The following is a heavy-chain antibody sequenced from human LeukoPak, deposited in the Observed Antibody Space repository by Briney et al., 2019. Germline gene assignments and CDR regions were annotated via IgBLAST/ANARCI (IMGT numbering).Heavy chain of an antibody. Sequence: GGSLRLSCAASGFDFGDYAMHWVRQAPGKGLEWVSGISYNNRTVAYADSVKGRFTISRDNAKNSLYLQMNRLRPEDTALYYCAKVHDYHGSPSYSDYWGRGTLVTVSS. V-gene: IGHV3-9*01. CDR1: GFDFGDYA. D-gene: IGHD3-10*01. CDR2: ISYNNRTV. J-gene: IGHJ4*02. CDR3: AKVHDYHGSPSYSDY.